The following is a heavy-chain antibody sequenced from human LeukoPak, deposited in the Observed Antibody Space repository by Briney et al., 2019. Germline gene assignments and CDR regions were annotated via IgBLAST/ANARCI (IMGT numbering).Heavy chain of an antibody. D-gene: IGHD3-9*01. Sequence: PGRSLRLSCAASGFTFDDYAMHWVRQAPGKGLEWVSGISWNGGSIGYADSVKGRFTISRDNAKNSLYLQMNSLRAEDTAVYYCAFDWLHDAFDIWGQGTMVTVSS. CDR1: GFTFDDYA. CDR3: AFDWLHDAFDI. V-gene: IGHV3-9*01. CDR2: ISWNGGSI. J-gene: IGHJ3*02.